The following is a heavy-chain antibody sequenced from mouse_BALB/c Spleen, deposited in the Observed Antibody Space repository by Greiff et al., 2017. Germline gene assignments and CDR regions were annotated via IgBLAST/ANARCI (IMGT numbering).Heavy chain of an antibody. Sequence: LVESGAELARPGASVKMSCKASGYTFTSYTMHWVKQRPGQGLEWIGYINPSSGYTNYNQKFKDKATLTADKSSSTAYMQLSSLTSEDSAVYYCARGGGDAMDYWGQGTSVTVSS. CDR1: GYTFTSYT. V-gene: IGHV1-4*01. J-gene: IGHJ4*01. CDR3: ARGGGDAMDY. CDR2: INPSSGYT.